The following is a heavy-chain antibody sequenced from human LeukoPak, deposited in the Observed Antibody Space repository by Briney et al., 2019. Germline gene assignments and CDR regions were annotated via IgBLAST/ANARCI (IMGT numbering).Heavy chain of an antibody. CDR2: IYYSGST. Sequence: SETLSLTCTVSGGSISSYYWSWIRQPPGKGLEWIGYIYYSGSTNYNPSLKSRVTISVDTSKNQFSLKLSSVTAADTAVYYCARLVVGATTDYFDYWGQGTLVTVSS. V-gene: IGHV4-59*08. CDR1: GGSISSYY. D-gene: IGHD1-26*01. CDR3: ARLVVGATTDYFDY. J-gene: IGHJ4*02.